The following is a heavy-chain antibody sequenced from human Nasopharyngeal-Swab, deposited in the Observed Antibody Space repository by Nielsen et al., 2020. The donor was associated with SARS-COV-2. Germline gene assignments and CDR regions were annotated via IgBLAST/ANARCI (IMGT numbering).Heavy chain of an antibody. V-gene: IGHV3-72*01. Sequence: GESLKISCAASGFTFSTYAMSWVRQAPGKGLEWVGRTRNKANSYTTEYAASVKGRFTISRDDSKNSLYLQMNSLKTEDTAVYYCASVYQGYCSGGSCSDYWGQGTLVTVSS. CDR3: ASVYQGYCSGGSCSDY. CDR1: GFTFSTYA. J-gene: IGHJ4*02. CDR2: TRNKANSYTT. D-gene: IGHD2-15*01.